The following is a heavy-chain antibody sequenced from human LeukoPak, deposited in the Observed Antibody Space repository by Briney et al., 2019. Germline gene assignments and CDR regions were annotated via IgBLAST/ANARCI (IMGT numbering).Heavy chain of an antibody. Sequence: KTSETLSLTCTVSGGSISSYYWSWIRQPAGKGLEWIGRIYTSGSTNYNPSLKSRVTMSVDTSKNQFSLKLSSVTAADTAVYYCATSGEQWPPRDWYFDLWGRGTLVTVSS. CDR1: GGSISSYY. D-gene: IGHD6-19*01. V-gene: IGHV4-4*07. CDR3: ATSGEQWPPRDWYFDL. J-gene: IGHJ2*01. CDR2: IYTSGST.